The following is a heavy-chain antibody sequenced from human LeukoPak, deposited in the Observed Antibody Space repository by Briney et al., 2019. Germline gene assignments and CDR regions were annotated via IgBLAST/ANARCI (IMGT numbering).Heavy chain of an antibody. V-gene: IGHV3-30-3*01. CDR3: ASTTDYDSSGYYLDY. CDR2: ISYDGSNK. D-gene: IGHD3-22*01. J-gene: IGHJ4*02. Sequence: ISYDGSNKYYADSVKGRFTISRDNSKNTLYLQMNSLRAEDTAVYYCASTTDYDSSGYYLDYWGQGTLVTVSS.